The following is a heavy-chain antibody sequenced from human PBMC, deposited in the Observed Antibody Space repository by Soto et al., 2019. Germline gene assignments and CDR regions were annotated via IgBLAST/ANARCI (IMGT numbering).Heavy chain of an antibody. J-gene: IGHJ4*02. D-gene: IGHD1-1*01. CDR1: GGSISTSNC. CDR3: ARTSTSGTRFDY. Sequence: QVQLQESGPGLVKPAGTLLLTGAVSGGSISTSNCWSWVRQPPGKGLEWIGEAYHSRSTNYNPSFKSRVAMSVDKSKNQFSLKLNSVTAADTALYYCARTSTSGTRFDYWGQGSLVTVSS. V-gene: IGHV4-4*02. CDR2: AYHSRST.